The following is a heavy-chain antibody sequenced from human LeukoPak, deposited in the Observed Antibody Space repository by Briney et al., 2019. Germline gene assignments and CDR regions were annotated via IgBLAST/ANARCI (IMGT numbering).Heavy chain of an antibody. CDR3: AREVSSSENEHWFDP. J-gene: IGHJ5*02. D-gene: IGHD6-6*01. CDR2: IIPIFGTA. CDR1: GGTFSSYA. V-gene: IGHV1-69*13. Sequence: GASVKVSCKASGGTFSSYAISWVRQAPGQGLEWMGGIIPIFGTANYAQKFQGRVTITADESTSTAYMELSSLRSEDTAVYYCAREVSSSENEHWFDPWGQGTLVTVSS.